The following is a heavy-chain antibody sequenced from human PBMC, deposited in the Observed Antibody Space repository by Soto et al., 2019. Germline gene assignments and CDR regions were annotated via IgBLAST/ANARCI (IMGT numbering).Heavy chain of an antibody. V-gene: IGHV3-30*18. Sequence: QVQLVEAGGGVVQPGKSLRLSCAASGFTFRSYGIHWVRQAPGKGLEWVAVISYDGSEKYYVDSVKGRFTISRDNSKNTLSLQMNSLRAEDTAVYYCAKDETSVGYNYVMDVWGQGTTVTVSS. J-gene: IGHJ6*02. CDR3: AKDETSVGYNYVMDV. CDR2: ISYDGSEK. D-gene: IGHD1-26*01. CDR1: GFTFRSYG.